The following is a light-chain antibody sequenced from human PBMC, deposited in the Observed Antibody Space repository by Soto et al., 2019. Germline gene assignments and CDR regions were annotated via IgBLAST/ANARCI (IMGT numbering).Light chain of an antibody. CDR1: QAIRNH. CDR3: LQHDSYPWT. V-gene: IGKV1-17*01. Sequence: DIQMTQSPSSLSASVGDRVTITCRASQAIRNHLGWYQQKPGKVPKRLIYAASSLHTGVPSRFSGSGSGTEFTHTISSLQPEDFATYYCLQHDSYPWTFGQGTKVEIK. CDR2: AAS. J-gene: IGKJ1*01.